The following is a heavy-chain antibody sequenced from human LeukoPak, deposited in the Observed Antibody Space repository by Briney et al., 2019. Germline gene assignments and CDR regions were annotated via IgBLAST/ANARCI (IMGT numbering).Heavy chain of an antibody. J-gene: IGHJ4*02. D-gene: IGHD2-8*01. CDR1: GFTFNNYA. CDR3: AKSGSIVLMMAF. Sequence: GGSLRLSCAASGFTFNNYAMHWVRQAPGKGLEWGAFTSYDGSSQFYADSVKGRFSISRDNSRNTLYLQLNSLRPKGTAVYYCAKSGSIVLMMAFWGQGTLVTVAS. CDR2: TSYDGSSQ. V-gene: IGHV3-30*18.